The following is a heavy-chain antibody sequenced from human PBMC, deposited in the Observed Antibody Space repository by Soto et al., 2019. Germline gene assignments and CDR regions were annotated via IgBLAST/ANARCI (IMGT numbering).Heavy chain of an antibody. CDR3: ASTYITSWYWFDP. CDR1: GFSLSNAGLG. V-gene: IGHV2-26*04. D-gene: IGHD6-13*01. J-gene: IGHJ5*02. Sequence: QVTVKESGPVLVKPTETLTLTCTVSGFSLSNAGLGVSWIRQPPGKALEWLAHIFSNDEKSYSTSLKSRLTIPKDTSKSQVVLIMTNMDPVDTATYYCASTYITSWYWFDPWGQGTLVTVSS. CDR2: IFSNDEK.